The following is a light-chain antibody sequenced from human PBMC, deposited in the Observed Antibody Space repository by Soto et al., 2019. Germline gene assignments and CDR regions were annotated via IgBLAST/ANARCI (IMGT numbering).Light chain of an antibody. CDR1: KSVSSY. Sequence: ESVLTQSPATRSLTPGERATLSCGAVKSVSSYLAWYQQKTGQDPRILIYDASNRANGIPARFSGSGSGTAFTPPISSLEHEDFAVYYCQQRSNWPPRSGFGQGTRLEIK. CDR2: DAS. V-gene: IGKV3-11*01. J-gene: IGKJ5*01. CDR3: QQRSNWPPRSG.